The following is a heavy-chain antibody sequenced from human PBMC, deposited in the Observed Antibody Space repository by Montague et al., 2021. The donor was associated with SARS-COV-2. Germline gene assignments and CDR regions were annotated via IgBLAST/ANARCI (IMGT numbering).Heavy chain of an antibody. D-gene: IGHD4-17*01. V-gene: IGHV3-7*01. Sequence: SLRLSCAASGFTFSNIWMRWVRQAPGKGLEWVANIKPDESEKNYVDSVKGRFTISRDNAKNSLYLQMDNLRAEDTAIYYCAKNGDAHGLDVWGQGTSVSVSS. J-gene: IGHJ6*02. CDR2: IKPDESEK. CDR3: AKNGDAHGLDV. CDR1: GFTFSNIW.